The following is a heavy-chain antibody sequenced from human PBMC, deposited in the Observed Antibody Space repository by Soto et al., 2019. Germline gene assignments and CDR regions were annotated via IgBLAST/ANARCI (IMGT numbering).Heavy chain of an antibody. D-gene: IGHD4-17*01. CDR1: GFTFNRYA. CDR2: IGGSGATT. V-gene: IGHV3-23*01. J-gene: IGHJ4*02. CDR3: AKAYGDYECYY. Sequence: EVQLLESGGGLVQPGGSLRLTCAASGFTFNRYAMTWVRQAPGKGLEWVSAIGGSGATTYYADSVKGRFTISRDNPKKTLYLQMNSLRAEDTAMYYCAKAYGDYECYYWGQGTLVTVSS.